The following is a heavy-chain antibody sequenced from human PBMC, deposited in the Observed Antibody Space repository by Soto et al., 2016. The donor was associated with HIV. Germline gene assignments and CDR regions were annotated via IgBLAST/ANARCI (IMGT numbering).Heavy chain of an antibody. CDR2: INSEGGST. J-gene: IGHJ4*02. D-gene: IGHD1-26*01. V-gene: IGHV3-74*01. CDR1: GFTFSDYW. Sequence: EVQLVESGGGLVQPGGSLRLSCAASGFTFSDYWMHWVRQVPGKGLVWVSRINSEGGSTNYADSVKGRFTISRDNAKNTLYLQMNSLRAEDTAVYYCARGARIGWELLNYWGQGTLVTVSS. CDR3: ARGARIGWELLNY.